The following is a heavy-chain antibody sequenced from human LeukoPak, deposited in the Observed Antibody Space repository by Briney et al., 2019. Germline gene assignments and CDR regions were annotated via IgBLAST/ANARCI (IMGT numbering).Heavy chain of an antibody. Sequence: PGGSLRPSCAASGFTFSTYWIHWVRQAPGKGLEWVSAISGTGSRTYYADSVKGRFTISRDNSKNTLYLQMKSLRVEHTARYYCAKGLTGYSNYGMDVWGQGTTVTVSS. D-gene: IGHD3-9*01. V-gene: IGHV3-23*01. J-gene: IGHJ6*02. CDR1: GFTFSTYW. CDR2: ISGTGSRT. CDR3: AKGLTGYSNYGMDV.